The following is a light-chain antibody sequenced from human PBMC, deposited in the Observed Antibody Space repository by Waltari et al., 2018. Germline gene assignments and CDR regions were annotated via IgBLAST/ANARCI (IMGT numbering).Light chain of an antibody. Sequence: QSALTQPRSVSGSPGQSVTIPCTGTSSDIGAYAFVSWYQQHPGKAPKLMISDVSRRPSGVPDRFPGSKSGNTASLTISGLQAEDEADYYCCSYAGDYTGVFGSGTKVTVL. CDR3: CSYAGDYTGV. CDR1: SSDIGAYAF. CDR2: DVS. J-gene: IGLJ1*01. V-gene: IGLV2-11*01.